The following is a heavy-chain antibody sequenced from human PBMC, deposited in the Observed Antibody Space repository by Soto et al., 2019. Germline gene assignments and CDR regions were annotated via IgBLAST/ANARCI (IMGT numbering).Heavy chain of an antibody. Sequence: GGSLRLSCAASGFTFSIYGMHWVRQAPGKGLEWVAVISYDGSNKYYANSVKGRFTISRDNSKNTLYLQMNSLRAEDTAVYYCAKDLVVWGQGTLVTVSS. J-gene: IGHJ4*02. CDR1: GFTFSIYG. D-gene: IGHD2-8*02. V-gene: IGHV3-30*18. CDR3: AKDLVV. CDR2: ISYDGSNK.